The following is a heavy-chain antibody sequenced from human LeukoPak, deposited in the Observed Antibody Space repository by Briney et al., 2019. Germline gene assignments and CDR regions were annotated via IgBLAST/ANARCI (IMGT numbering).Heavy chain of an antibody. CDR2: LYSDGNT. V-gene: IGHV3-53*01. J-gene: IGHJ4*02. CDR3: ARGVEPLAANTLAY. Sequence: GGSLRLSCAASGFTVITNDMTWVRQAPGKGLKRVSVLYSDGNTKYADSVQGRFTISRDNSKNTLYLEMNSLSPDDTAVYYCARGVEPLAANTLAYWGQGTLVTVSS. CDR1: GFTVITND. D-gene: IGHD1-14*01.